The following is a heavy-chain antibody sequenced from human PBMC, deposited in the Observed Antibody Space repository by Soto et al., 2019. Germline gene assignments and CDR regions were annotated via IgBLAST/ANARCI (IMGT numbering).Heavy chain of an antibody. CDR1: GFTVSSNY. CDR3: AMLGGYSSGYDAGGFDY. J-gene: IGHJ4*02. CDR2: IYSGGST. V-gene: IGHV3-53*01. Sequence: GSLRLSCAASGFTVSSNYMSWVRQAPGKGLEWVSVIYSGGSTYYADSVKGRFTISRDNSKNTLYLQMNSLRAEDTAVYYCAMLGGYSSGYDAGGFDYWGQGTLVTVSS. D-gene: IGHD6-19*01.